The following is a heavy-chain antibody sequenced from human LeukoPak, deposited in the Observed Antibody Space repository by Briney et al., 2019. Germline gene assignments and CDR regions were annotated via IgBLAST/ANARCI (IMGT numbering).Heavy chain of an antibody. CDR2: IYTSGST. Sequence: PSETLSLTCTVSGGSISSGSYYWSWIRQPAGKGLEWIGRIYTSGSTNYNPSLKSRVTISVDTSKNQFSLKLSSVPAADTAVYYCARGLFYYDSSGYSNYFDYWGQGTLVTVSS. J-gene: IGHJ4*02. D-gene: IGHD3-22*01. V-gene: IGHV4-61*02. CDR1: GGSISSGSYY. CDR3: ARGLFYYDSSGYSNYFDY.